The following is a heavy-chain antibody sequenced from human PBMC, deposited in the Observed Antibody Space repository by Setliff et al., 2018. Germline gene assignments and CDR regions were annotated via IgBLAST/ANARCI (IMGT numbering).Heavy chain of an antibody. CDR3: ARAPRYFDSTGSYFDG. Sequence: SLTCAVSGFSISSGYYWGWIRQPPGKGLEWIVNIHHSGSTYYNPSLKSRVTISIDKSKNQFSLKMTSVTAADTAVYYCARAPRYFDSTGSYFDGWGQGTLVTVPQ. CDR1: GFSISSGYY. D-gene: IGHD3-22*01. J-gene: IGHJ4*02. V-gene: IGHV4-38-2*01. CDR2: IHHSGST.